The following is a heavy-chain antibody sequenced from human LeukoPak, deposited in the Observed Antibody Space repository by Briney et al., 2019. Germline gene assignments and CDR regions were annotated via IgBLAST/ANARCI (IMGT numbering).Heavy chain of an antibody. J-gene: IGHJ4*02. CDR1: GFTFDDYA. V-gene: IGHV3-43*02. D-gene: IGHD6-19*01. Sequence: GGSLRLSCAASGFTFDDYAMHWVRQAPGKGLEWVSLISGDGGSTYYADSVKGRFTISRDNSKNTLYLQMNSLRVEDTAVYYCAKAQGIAVAGTFHYWGQGTLVTVSS. CDR2: ISGDGGST. CDR3: AKAQGIAVAGTFHY.